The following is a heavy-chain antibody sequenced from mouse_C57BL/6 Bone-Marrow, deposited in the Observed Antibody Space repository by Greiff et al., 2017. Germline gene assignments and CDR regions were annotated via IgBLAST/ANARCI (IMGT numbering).Heavy chain of an antibody. CDR3: ARGRWAMDY. Sequence: EVQLQQSGPELVKPGASVKMSCKASGYTFTDYNMHWVRQCHGKSLEWIGYINPNNGGTSYNQKFKGKATLTVTKSSSTAYMKLRSLTSEDSAVYYCARGRWAMDYWGQGTSVTVSS. V-gene: IGHV1-22*01. D-gene: IGHD2-3*01. CDR1: GYTFTDYN. CDR2: INPNNGGT. J-gene: IGHJ4*01.